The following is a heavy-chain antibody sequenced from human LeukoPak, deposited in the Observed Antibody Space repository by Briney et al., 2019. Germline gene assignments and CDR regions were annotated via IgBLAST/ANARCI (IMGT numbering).Heavy chain of an antibody. CDR2: ISAYNGNT. V-gene: IGHV1-18*04. J-gene: IGHJ4*02. D-gene: IGHD3-22*01. CDR1: GYTFTGYY. Sequence: ASVKVSCKASGYTFTGYYMHWVRQAPGQGLEWMGWISAYNGNTNYAQKLQGRVTMTTDTSTSTAYMELRSLRSDDTAVYYCARSPPDYYDSTGTDYWGQGTLVTVSS. CDR3: ARSPPDYYDSTGTDY.